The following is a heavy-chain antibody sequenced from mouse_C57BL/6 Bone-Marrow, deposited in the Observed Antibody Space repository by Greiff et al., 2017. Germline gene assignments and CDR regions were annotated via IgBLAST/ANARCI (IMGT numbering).Heavy chain of an antibody. CDR3: SRQVTTVLAKKYLDV. V-gene: IGHV5-9*01. J-gene: IGHJ1*03. CDR2: ISGGGGNT. D-gene: IGHD1-1*01. Sequence: EVQLVESGGGLVKPGGSLKLSCAASGFTFSSYTMSWVRQTPEKRLQWVAAISGGGGNTYYPARVKGRFTISRDNDKNILYLQMSSLRSEDTALYYCSRQVTTVLAKKYLDVWGTGTTVTVSS. CDR1: GFTFSSYT.